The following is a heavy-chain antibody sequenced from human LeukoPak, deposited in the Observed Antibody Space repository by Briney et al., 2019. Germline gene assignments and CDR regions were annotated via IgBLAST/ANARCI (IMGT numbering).Heavy chain of an antibody. Sequence: GASVKVSCKASGYTFTGYYMHWVRQAPGQGLEWMGRINPNSGGTNYAQKFQGRVTMTRDTSISTAYMELSRLRSDDTAVYYCARGFRSSTSHYYYGMDVWGQGTTVTVSS. CDR2: INPNSGGT. D-gene: IGHD2-2*01. CDR3: ARGFRSSTSHYYYGMDV. J-gene: IGHJ6*02. V-gene: IGHV1-2*06. CDR1: GYTFTGYY.